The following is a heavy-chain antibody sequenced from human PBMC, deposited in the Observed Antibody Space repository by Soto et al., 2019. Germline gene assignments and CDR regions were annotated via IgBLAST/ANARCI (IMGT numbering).Heavy chain of an antibody. J-gene: IGHJ6*02. Sequence: SETLSLTCTVSGGSISSSSYYWGWIRQPPGKGLEWIGSIYYSGSTYYNPSLKSRVTISVDTSKNQFSLKLSSVTAADTAVYYCARHTYSSGWTRGEYYYYGMDVWGQGTTVTVSS. CDR1: GGSISSSSYY. CDR3: ARHTYSSGWTRGEYYYYGMDV. D-gene: IGHD6-19*01. V-gene: IGHV4-39*01. CDR2: IYYSGST.